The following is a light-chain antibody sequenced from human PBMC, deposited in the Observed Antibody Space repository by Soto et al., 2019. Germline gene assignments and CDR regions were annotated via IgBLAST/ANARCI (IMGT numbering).Light chain of an antibody. V-gene: IGLV1-44*01. CDR1: SSNIGANP. Sequence: QSVLTQPPSASGTPGQRVTISCSGSSSNIGANPINWYQQLPGTAPKLLIYNNDQRPSGVPDRFSASKSGTSASLAISGFQSEDEADYYCEAWDDSLYGAVLGGGTKLTVL. CDR3: EAWDDSLYGAV. J-gene: IGLJ2*01. CDR2: NND.